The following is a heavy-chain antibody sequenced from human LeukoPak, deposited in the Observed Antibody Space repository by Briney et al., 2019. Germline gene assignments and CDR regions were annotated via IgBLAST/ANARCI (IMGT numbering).Heavy chain of an antibody. Sequence: ASVKVSCKASGGTFSSYAISWVRQAPGQGLEWMGGIIPIFGTANYAQKFQGRVTITADESTSTAYMELSSLRSEDTAVYYCARNHYDFWSGHTTNWFDPWGQGTLVTVSS. CDR3: ARNHYDFWSGHTTNWFDP. D-gene: IGHD3-3*01. J-gene: IGHJ5*02. CDR2: IIPIFGTA. CDR1: GGTFSSYA. V-gene: IGHV1-69*13.